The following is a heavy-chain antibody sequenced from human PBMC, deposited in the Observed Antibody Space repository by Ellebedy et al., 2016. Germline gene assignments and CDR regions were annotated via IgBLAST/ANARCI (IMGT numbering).Heavy chain of an antibody. CDR3: AKKSWWGGFDH. V-gene: IGHV3-23*01. Sequence: GGSLRLSCAASGFTFSSYAMSWVRHAPGKGLEWVSGLSASGVSTYYGDSVKGRFTISRDNSKNTRYMEMNSLRDDDTAIYYCAKKSWWGGFDHWGQGTLVTVSS. CDR2: LSASGVST. CDR1: GFTFSSYA. J-gene: IGHJ4*02. D-gene: IGHD2-15*01.